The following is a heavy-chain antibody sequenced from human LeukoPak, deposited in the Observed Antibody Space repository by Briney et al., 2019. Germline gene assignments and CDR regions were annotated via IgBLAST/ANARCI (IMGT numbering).Heavy chain of an antibody. Sequence: PGGSLRLSCEGSGFIFDDYAMHGVLQAPGEGLEWVSSISSSGMTTYYADSVKGRVTMSRDNAKNSLYLQMNSLRAEDTAVYYCAKDPDRDLLYDSSGEDAFDIWGQGTMVTVSS. D-gene: IGHD3-22*01. J-gene: IGHJ3*02. CDR1: GFIFDDYA. CDR2: ISSSGMTT. CDR3: AKDPDRDLLYDSSGEDAFDI. V-gene: IGHV3-9*01.